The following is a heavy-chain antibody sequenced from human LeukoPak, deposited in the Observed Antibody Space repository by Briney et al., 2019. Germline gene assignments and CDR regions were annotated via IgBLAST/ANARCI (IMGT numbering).Heavy chain of an antibody. CDR2: IYYSAST. J-gene: IGHJ5*02. V-gene: IGHV4-59*11. D-gene: IGHD3-3*01. CDR1: GGSISSHY. CDR3: ARTRGDYDFWSGYSGSRWFDP. Sequence: KPSGTLSLTCTVSGGSISSHYWSWIRQPPGKGLEWIGYIYYSASTNYHPSLKSRVTISVDTSKNQFSLKLSSVTAADTAVYYCARTRGDYDFWSGYSGSRWFDPWGQGTLVTVSS.